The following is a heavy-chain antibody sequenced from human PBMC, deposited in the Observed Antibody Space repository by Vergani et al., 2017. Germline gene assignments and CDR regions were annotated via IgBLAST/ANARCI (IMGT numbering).Heavy chain of an antibody. V-gene: IGHV3-7*01. CDR1: GFTFSSYW. CDR3: ASDSVYYYYYMDV. J-gene: IGHJ6*03. Sequence: EVQLVESGGGLVQPGGSLRLSCAASGFTFSSYWMSWVRQAPGKGLEWVANIKQDGSEKYYEDSVKGRFTISRDNAKNSLYLQMNSLRAEDTAVYYCASDSVYYYYYMDVWGKGTTVTVSS. CDR2: IKQDGSEK.